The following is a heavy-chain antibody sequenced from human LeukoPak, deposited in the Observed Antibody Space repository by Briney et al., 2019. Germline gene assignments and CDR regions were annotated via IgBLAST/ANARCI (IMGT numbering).Heavy chain of an antibody. CDR1: GFTFSSYG. Sequence: RGESLRLSCAASGFTFSSYGMHWVRQAPGKGLEWVAVISYDGTNKYYADSVKGRFTISRDNSKNTLYLQMNSLSAEDTAVYYCAKDRSRQLVTRVAFDIWGQGTMVTVSS. J-gene: IGHJ3*02. D-gene: IGHD6-13*01. V-gene: IGHV3-30*18. CDR3: AKDRSRQLVTRVAFDI. CDR2: ISYDGTNK.